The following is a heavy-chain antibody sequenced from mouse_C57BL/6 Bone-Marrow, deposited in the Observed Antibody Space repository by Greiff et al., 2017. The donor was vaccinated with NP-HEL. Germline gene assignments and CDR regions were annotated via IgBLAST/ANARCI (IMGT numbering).Heavy chain of an antibody. V-gene: IGHV1-63*01. D-gene: IGHD1-1*01. J-gene: IGHJ4*01. CDR2: IYPGGGYT. Sequence: QVQLQQSGAELVRPGTSVKMSCKASGYTFTNYWIGWAKQRPGHGLEWIGDIYPGGGYTNYNEKFKGKATLTADKSSSTAYMQFSSLTSEDSAIYYCARSPYYYGSSYGAMDYWGQGTSVTVSS. CDR1: GYTFTNYW. CDR3: ARSPYYYGSSYGAMDY.